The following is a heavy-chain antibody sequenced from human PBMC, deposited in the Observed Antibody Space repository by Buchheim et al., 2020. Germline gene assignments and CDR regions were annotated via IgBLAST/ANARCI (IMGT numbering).Heavy chain of an antibody. CDR1: GFTFSSYA. D-gene: IGHD2-2*01. V-gene: IGHV3-23*01. CDR2: ISGSGGST. CDR3: AKDPRYCSSTSCYVYWFDP. J-gene: IGHJ5*02. Sequence: EVQLLESGGGLVQPGGSLRLSCAASGFTFSSYAMSWVRQAPGKGLEWVSAISGSGGSTYYADSVKGGFTISRDNSKNTLYLQMNSLRAEDTAVYYCAKDPRYCSSTSCYVYWFDPWGQGTL.